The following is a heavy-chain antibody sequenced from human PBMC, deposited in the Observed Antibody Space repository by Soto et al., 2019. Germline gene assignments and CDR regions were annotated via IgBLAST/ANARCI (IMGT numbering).Heavy chain of an antibody. D-gene: IGHD6-13*01. CDR1: GFTFSSYS. CDR2: ISSSSSYI. J-gene: IGHJ4*02. CDR3: ARGGQQLFQFDY. V-gene: IGHV3-21*01. Sequence: PGGSLRLSCAASGFTFSSYSMNWVRQAPGKGLEWVSSISSSSSYIYYADSVKGRFTISRDNAKNSLYLQMNSLRAEDTAVYYCARGGQQLFQFDYWGQGTLVTVSS.